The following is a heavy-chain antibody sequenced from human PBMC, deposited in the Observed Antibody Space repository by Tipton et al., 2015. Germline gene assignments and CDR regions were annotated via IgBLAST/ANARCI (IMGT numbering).Heavy chain of an antibody. D-gene: IGHD5/OR15-5a*01. V-gene: IGHV3-11*01. CDR1: GFTFSDYS. CDR3: ASSVLMVGPRDAFDV. J-gene: IGHJ3*01. Sequence: GSLRLSCAASGFTFSDYSMSWIRQAPGKGLEWLSYISSSGTSIYYLDSVKGRFTISRDNADYSLYMHMNSLRAEDTAVYYCASSVLMVGPRDAFDVWGQGTMVTVSS. CDR2: ISSSGTSI.